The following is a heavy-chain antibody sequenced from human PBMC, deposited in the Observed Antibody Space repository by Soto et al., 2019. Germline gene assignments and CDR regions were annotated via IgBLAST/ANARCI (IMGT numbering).Heavy chain of an antibody. CDR2: IYYSGST. V-gene: IGHV4-39*01. CDR1: GGSISSSSYY. D-gene: IGHD3-10*01. CDR3: ARQIMVRGGVQVRQVDY. J-gene: IGHJ4*02. Sequence: QLQLQESGPGLVKPSETLSLTCTVSGGSISSSSYYWGWIRQPPGTGLEWVGGIYYSGSTYYNPSLKSRVTISVDTSKNQFSLKLSSVTAADTAVYYCARQIMVRGGVQVRQVDYWGQGTLVTVSS.